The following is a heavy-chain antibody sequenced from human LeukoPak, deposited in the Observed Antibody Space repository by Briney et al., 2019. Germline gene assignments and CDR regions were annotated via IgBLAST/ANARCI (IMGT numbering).Heavy chain of an antibody. CDR1: GGTFSSYA. Sequence: SVKVSCKASGGTFSSYAISWVRQAPGQGLEWMGRIIPILGIANYAQKFQGRVTITADKSTSTAYMELSSLRSEDTAVYYCAKDVPGGWWYFDLWGRGTLVTVSS. CDR2: IIPILGIA. V-gene: IGHV1-69*04. J-gene: IGHJ2*01. D-gene: IGHD6-19*01. CDR3: AKDVPGGWWYFDL.